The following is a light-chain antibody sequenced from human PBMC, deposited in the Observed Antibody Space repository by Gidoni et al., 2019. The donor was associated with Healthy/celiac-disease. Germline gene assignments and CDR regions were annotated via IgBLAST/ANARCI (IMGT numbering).Light chain of an antibody. CDR1: SSDVGSYNL. J-gene: IGLJ1*01. Sequence: QSSLTQPVPVSGSPGQSITISCTGTSSDVGSYNLVSWYQQHPGKAPKLMIYEVSKRPSGVSNRFSGSKSGNTASLTISGLQAEDEADYYCCSYAGSSTFYVFGTGTKVTVL. V-gene: IGLV2-23*02. CDR3: CSYAGSSTFYV. CDR2: EVS.